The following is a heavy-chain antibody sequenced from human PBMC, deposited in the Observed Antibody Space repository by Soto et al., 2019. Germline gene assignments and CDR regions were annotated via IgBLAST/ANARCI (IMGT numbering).Heavy chain of an antibody. CDR1: GGTFSSYA. V-gene: IGHV1-69*01. D-gene: IGHD5-12*01. Sequence: QVQLVQSGAEVKKPGSSVKVSCKASGGTFSSYAISWVRQAPGQGLEWMGGIIPIFGTANYAQKFQGRVTITADESTSTAYMELSSLRSEDTAVYYCAAPLRTGVPWRVPSYYYYGMDVWGQGTTVTVSS. CDR3: AAPLRTGVPWRVPSYYYYGMDV. J-gene: IGHJ6*02. CDR2: IIPIFGTA.